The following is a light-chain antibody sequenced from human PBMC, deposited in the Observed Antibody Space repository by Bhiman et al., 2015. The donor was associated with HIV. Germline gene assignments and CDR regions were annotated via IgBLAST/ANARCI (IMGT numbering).Light chain of an antibody. CDR1: SGHSSYA. Sequence: QTVLTQSPSASASLGASVKVTCTLSSGHSSYAIAWHQQQPEKGPRYLMKLNNDGSHIKGDGIPDRFAGSSSGAERYLTISSLQSEDEADYYCQTWDTGIVVFGGGTKLTVL. CDR2: LNNDGSH. V-gene: IGLV4-69*01. CDR3: QTWDTGIVV. J-gene: IGLJ2*01.